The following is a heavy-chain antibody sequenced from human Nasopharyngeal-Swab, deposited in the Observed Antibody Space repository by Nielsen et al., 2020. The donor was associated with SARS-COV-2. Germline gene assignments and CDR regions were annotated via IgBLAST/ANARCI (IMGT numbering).Heavy chain of an antibody. CDR2: ISGSGGST. V-gene: IGHV3-23*01. CDR3: AKDRGNDYGDQSDY. D-gene: IGHD4-17*01. J-gene: IGHJ4*02. Sequence: GGSLRLSCAASGFTFSRYAMSWVRQAPGKGLEWVSAISGSGGSTYYAASVTGRFTISRDNSKNTAYLQMNSLRAEDTAVYYCAKDRGNDYGDQSDYWGQGTLVTVSS. CDR1: GFTFSRYA.